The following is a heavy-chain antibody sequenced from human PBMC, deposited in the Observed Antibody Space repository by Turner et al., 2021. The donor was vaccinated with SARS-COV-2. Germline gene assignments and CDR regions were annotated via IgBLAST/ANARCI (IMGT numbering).Heavy chain of an antibody. CDR2: IGTAGDP. CDR3: ARGRGYCSSTSCYTNDAFDI. Sequence: EVQLVESGGGLVQPGGSLRLSCAASGFHFSSYDMHWVRQATGKGLEWVSGIGTAGDPYYPGSVKGRFTISRENAKNSLYLQMNSLRAGDTAVYDCARGRGYCSSTSCYTNDAFDIWGQGTMVTISS. CDR1: GFHFSSYD. V-gene: IGHV3-13*05. D-gene: IGHD2-2*02. J-gene: IGHJ3*02.